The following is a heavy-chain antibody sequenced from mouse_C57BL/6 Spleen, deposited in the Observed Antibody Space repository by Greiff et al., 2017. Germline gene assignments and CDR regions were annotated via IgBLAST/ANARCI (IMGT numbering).Heavy chain of an antibody. CDR3: ARTDGSILFAY. Sequence: QVQLQQSGAELVRPGTSVKVSCKASGYAFTNYLIEWVKQRPGQGLEWIGVINPGSGGTNYNEKFKGKATLTADKSSSTAYMQLSSLTSEDSAVYFCARTDGSILFAYWGQGTLVTVSA. V-gene: IGHV1-54*01. D-gene: IGHD1-1*01. CDR1: GYAFTNYL. CDR2: INPGSGGT. J-gene: IGHJ3*01.